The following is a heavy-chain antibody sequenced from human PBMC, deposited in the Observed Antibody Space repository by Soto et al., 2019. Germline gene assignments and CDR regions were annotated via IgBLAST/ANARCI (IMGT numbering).Heavy chain of an antibody. Sequence: QVQLQESGPGLVKPSETLSLTCTVSGGSISSYYWSWIRQRPGKGLEWIGYIYYSGSTNYNPSLTSRVTISVDTSKNQFSRKLSSVTAADTAVYYCARGMATVTTFDYWGQGTLVTVSS. CDR1: GGSISSYY. D-gene: IGHD4-17*01. CDR3: ARGMATVTTFDY. CDR2: IYYSGST. J-gene: IGHJ4*02. V-gene: IGHV4-59*01.